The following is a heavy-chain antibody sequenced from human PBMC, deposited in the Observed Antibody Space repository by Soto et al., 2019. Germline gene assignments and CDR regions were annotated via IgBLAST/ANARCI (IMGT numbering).Heavy chain of an antibody. CDR3: AKFVGADSYDDSGFCDD. CDR1: GFTFRSHS. J-gene: IGHJ4*02. CDR2: IGGGGSST. Sequence: GSLRLSCAASGFTFRSHSMSWGPQAPRKGLEGGSAIGGGGSSTYHADSVKGRFTISRDNSKNTLDLQMNGLRAEDTALSYCAKFVGADSYDDSGFCDDWGKGDLVTVSS. D-gene: IGHD3-22*01. V-gene: IGHV3-23*01.